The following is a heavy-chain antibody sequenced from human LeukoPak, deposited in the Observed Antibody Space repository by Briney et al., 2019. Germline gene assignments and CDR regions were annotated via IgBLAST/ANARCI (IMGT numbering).Heavy chain of an antibody. V-gene: IGHV1-46*01. CDR3: ARDIAREFDY. CDR1: GYTFTDYY. J-gene: IGHJ4*02. D-gene: IGHD3-16*02. CDR2: INPGGGAT. Sequence: ASVKVSCKASGYTFTDYYLHWVRQAPGQGLEWMGIINPGGGATTYAQRFQGRVTMTRDTSTSTVYMELSSLRSEDTAVYYCARDIAREFDYWGRGTLVTVSS.